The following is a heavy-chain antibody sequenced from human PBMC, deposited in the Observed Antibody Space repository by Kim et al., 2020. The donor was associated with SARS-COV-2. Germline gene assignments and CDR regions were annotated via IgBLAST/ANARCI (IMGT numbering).Heavy chain of an antibody. V-gene: IGHV3-30-3*01. Sequence: GGSLRLSCAASGFTFSSYAMHWVCQAPGKGLEWVAVISYDGSNKYYADSVKGRFTISRDNSKNTLYLQMNSLRAEDTAVYYCARDYIFDYWGQGTLVTVSS. CDR2: ISYDGSNK. D-gene: IGHD4-4*01. CDR1: GFTFSSYA. CDR3: ARDYIFDY. J-gene: IGHJ4*02.